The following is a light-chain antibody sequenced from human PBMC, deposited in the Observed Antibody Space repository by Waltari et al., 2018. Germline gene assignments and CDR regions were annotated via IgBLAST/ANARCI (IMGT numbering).Light chain of an antibody. Sequence: QSVLTQPPSVSGAPGQRVTISCTGSSANIGAGYDVHWYQQIPGTAPKLLMYGNSNRPSGVPDRFSGSKSGTSASLAITGLQAEDEADYYCQSYDSSLRGSRVFGGGTKLTVL. CDR2: GNS. CDR1: SANIGAGYD. CDR3: QSYDSSLRGSRV. J-gene: IGLJ3*02. V-gene: IGLV1-40*01.